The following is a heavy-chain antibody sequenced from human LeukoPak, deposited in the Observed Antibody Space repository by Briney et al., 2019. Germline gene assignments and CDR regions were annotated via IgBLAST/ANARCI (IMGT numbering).Heavy chain of an antibody. CDR3: ARGVATYFDY. Sequence: GGSLRLSCAASGFTFSSYWMHWVRQAPGKGLEWVANIKLDGTEKYYVDSVKGRFTISRDNAKNSLYLQMNSLRDEDTAVYYCARGVATYFDYWGQGALVTVSS. CDR2: IKLDGTEK. D-gene: IGHD5-12*01. J-gene: IGHJ4*02. V-gene: IGHV3-7*02. CDR1: GFTFSSYW.